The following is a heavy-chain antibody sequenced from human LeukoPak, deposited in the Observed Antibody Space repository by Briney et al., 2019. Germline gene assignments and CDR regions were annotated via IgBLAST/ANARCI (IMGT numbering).Heavy chain of an antibody. CDR1: GDSLSSGSYY. CDR3: ARNMTLRDDSSGYTHQWFDP. Sequence: SETLSLTCTVSGDSLSSGSYYWGRIRPPPGKGLEWIGSIYYSGSTSYNPSLKSRVTISVDTSKNQFSLKLSSVTAADTAVYYCARNMTLRDDSSGYTHQWFDPWGQGTLVTVSS. D-gene: IGHD3-22*01. J-gene: IGHJ5*02. CDR2: IYYSGST. V-gene: IGHV4-39*01.